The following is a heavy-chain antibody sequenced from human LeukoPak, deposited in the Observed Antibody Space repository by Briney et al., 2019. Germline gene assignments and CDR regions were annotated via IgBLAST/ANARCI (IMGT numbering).Heavy chain of an antibody. CDR3: ARHVRYYGSGSSLDY. V-gene: IGHV4-34*01. CDR2: INHSGST. Sequence: PSETLSLTCAVYGGSFSGYYWSWIRQPPGKGLEWIGEINHSGSTNYNPSLKSRVTISVDTSKNQFSLKLSSVTAADTAVYYCARHVRYYGSGSSLDYWAREPWSPSPQ. J-gene: IGHJ4*02. CDR1: GGSFSGYY. D-gene: IGHD3-10*01.